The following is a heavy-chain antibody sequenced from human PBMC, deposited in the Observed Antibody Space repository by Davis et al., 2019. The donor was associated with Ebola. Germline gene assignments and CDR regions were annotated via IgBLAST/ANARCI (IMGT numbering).Heavy chain of an antibody. D-gene: IGHD2-2*01. CDR2: ISGSGGST. J-gene: IGHJ4*02. CDR1: GFTLSSYA. CDR3: AKGTWADY. Sequence: GESLKISCAASGFTLSSYAMSWVRQAPGKGLEWVSAISGSGGSTYYADSVKGRFTISRDNSKNTLYLQMNSLRAEDTAVYYCAKGTWADYWGQGTLVTVSS. V-gene: IGHV3-23*01.